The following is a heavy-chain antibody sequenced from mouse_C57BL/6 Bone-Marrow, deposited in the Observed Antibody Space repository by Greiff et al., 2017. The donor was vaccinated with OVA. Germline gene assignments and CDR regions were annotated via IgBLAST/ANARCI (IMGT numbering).Heavy chain of an antibody. CDR3: ARHYCGSSYY. V-gene: IGHV5-6*02. J-gene: IGHJ2*01. CDR1: GFTFSSYG. CDR2: ISSGGSYT. D-gene: IGHD1-1*01. Sequence: EVMLVESGGDLVKPGGSLKLSCAASGFTFSSYGMSWVRQTPDKRLEWVATISSGGSYTYYPDSVKGRFTISRDNAKNTQYLQMSSLKSEDTAMYYCARHYCGSSYYWGQGTTLTVSS.